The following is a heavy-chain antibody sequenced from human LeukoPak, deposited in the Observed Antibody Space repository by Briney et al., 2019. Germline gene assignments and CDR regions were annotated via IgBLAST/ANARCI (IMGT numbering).Heavy chain of an antibody. V-gene: IGHV3-23*01. CDR1: GFSFGSYA. D-gene: IGHD3-22*01. J-gene: IGHJ3*01. Sequence: GGSLRLSCATSGFSFGSYAMSWVRQARGEGLEWVSSISGSGMLTYYADSVKGRFTISRDNSKNTLYLQMSSLRAEDTATFYCAKFYYDSSGRGNDAFDVWGQGTMVTVSS. CDR3: AKFYYDSSGRGNDAFDV. CDR2: ISGSGMLT.